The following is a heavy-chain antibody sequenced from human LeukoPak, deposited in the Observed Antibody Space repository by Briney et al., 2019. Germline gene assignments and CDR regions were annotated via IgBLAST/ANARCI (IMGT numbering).Heavy chain of an antibody. D-gene: IGHD3-22*01. CDR2: INHSGST. CDR3: ARENYYDSKFDY. V-gene: IGHV4-34*01. CDR1: GGSFSGYY. Sequence: TSETLSLTCAVYGGSFSGYYWSWIRQPPGKGLEWIGEINHSGSTNYNPSLKSRVTMSVDTSKNQFSLKLSSVTAADAAVYYCARENYYDSKFDYWGQGTLVTVSS. J-gene: IGHJ4*02.